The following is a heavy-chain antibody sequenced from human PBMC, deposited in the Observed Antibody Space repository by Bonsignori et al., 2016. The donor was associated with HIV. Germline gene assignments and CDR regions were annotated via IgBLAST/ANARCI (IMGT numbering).Heavy chain of an antibody. V-gene: IGHV1-46*01. J-gene: IGHJ4*02. CDR3: AEGACTGGCYFDY. Sequence: QVQLVQSGAEVKAPGASLKVSCKASGYTFTTYYIHWVRQAPGQGLEWMGLINPSGDSTTYAQKFQGRVTMTRDTSTSTIYMELSSLRSEDTAVYYCAEGACTGGCYFDYWGQG. D-gene: IGHD2-8*02. CDR2: INPSGDST. CDR1: GYTFTTYY.